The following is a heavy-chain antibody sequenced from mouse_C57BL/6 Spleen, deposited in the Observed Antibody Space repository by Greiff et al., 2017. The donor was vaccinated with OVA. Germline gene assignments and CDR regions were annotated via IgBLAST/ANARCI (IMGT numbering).Heavy chain of an antibody. D-gene: IGHD2-5*01. V-gene: IGHV5-4*01. CDR3: AKEGSNYCNDY. J-gene: IGHJ2*01. Sequence: DVMLVESGGGLVKPGGSLKLSCAASGFTFSSYAMSWVRQTPEKRLEWVATISDGGSYIYYPDNVKGRFTISRDNAKNNLYLKMSHLKSEDTAMYNCAKEGSNYCNDYWGQGTTLTVSS. CDR2: ISDGGSYI. CDR1: GFTFSSYA.